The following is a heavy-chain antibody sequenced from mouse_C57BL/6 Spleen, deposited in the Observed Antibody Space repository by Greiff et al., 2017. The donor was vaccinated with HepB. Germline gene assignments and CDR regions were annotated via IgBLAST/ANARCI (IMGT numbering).Heavy chain of an antibody. CDR2: IDPETGGT. Sequence: QVQLQQSGAELVRPGASVTLSCKASGYTFTDYEMHWVKQTPVHGLEWIGAIDPETGGTAYNQKFKGKAILTADKSSSTAYMELRSLTSEDSAVYYCTRWGLPFYAMDYWGQGTSVTVSS. CDR1: GYTFTDYE. D-gene: IGHD2-2*01. V-gene: IGHV1-15*01. CDR3: TRWGLPFYAMDY. J-gene: IGHJ4*01.